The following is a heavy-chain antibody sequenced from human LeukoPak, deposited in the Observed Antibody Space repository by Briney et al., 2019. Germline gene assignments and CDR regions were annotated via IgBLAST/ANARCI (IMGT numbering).Heavy chain of an antibody. D-gene: IGHD6-6*01. Sequence: GGSLRLSCVASGFSFSHHGIHWVRQAPGKGLEWVAVISHDGSIKYYADSVKGRFTISRDNSKHTLYLQMNSLRAEDTAVYYCARDAQLGYFDYWGQGTLVTVSS. CDR2: ISHDGSIK. J-gene: IGHJ4*02. CDR1: GFSFSHHG. CDR3: ARDAQLGYFDY. V-gene: IGHV3-30*03.